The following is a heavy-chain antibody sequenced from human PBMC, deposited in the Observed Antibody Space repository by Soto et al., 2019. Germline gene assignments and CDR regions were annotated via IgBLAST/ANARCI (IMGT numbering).Heavy chain of an antibody. D-gene: IGHD3-22*01. Sequence: QVQLVESGGGVVQPGRSLRLSCAASGFTFSSYAMHWVRQAPGKGLEWVAVISYDGSNKYYADSVKGRFTISRDNSKNTLNLLMNSLSAEDTAVYYCARLPSREGITMIVVATWAHLLTYWGQGTLVTVSS. CDR3: ARLPSREGITMIVVATWAHLLTY. J-gene: IGHJ4*02. CDR2: ISYDGSNK. CDR1: GFTFSSYA. V-gene: IGHV3-30-3*01.